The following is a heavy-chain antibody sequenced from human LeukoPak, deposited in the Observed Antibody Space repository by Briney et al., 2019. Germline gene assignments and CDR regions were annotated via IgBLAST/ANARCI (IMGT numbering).Heavy chain of an antibody. J-gene: IGHJ4*02. CDR2: ISGSGGST. V-gene: IGHV3-23*01. CDR3: AKAYVWGTYFDY. D-gene: IGHD3-16*01. CDR1: GFTFSSYA. Sequence: GGSLRLSCAASGFTFSSYAMSWVRQAPGKGLEWVSAISGSGGSTCYADSVKGRFTISRDNSKNTLCLQMNSLRAEDTAVYYCAKAYVWGTYFDYWGQGTLVTVSS.